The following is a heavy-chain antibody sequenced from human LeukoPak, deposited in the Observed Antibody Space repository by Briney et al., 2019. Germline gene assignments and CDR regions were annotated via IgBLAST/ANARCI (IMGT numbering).Heavy chain of an antibody. J-gene: IGHJ4*02. Sequence: SETLSLTCTVSGGSISSYYWGWIRQPPGKGLEWIGSIYYSGSTYYNPSLKSRVTISVDTSKNQFSLKLSSVTAADTAVYYCARSYSSSWYRGYFDYWGQGTLVTVSS. V-gene: IGHV4-39*01. CDR3: ARSYSSSWYRGYFDY. D-gene: IGHD6-13*01. CDR1: GGSISSYY. CDR2: IYYSGST.